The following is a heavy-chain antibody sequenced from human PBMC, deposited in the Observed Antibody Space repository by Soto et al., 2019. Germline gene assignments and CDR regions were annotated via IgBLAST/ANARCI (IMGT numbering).Heavy chain of an antibody. J-gene: IGHJ4*02. CDR3: ARAPDYGVYWGYIFES. Sequence: QVQLVQSGAEVKKPGASVNVSCKTSGYTFAAYYIHWIRQAPGQGLEWMGWINPTSGGTVYAQNFQARVTMTTDTSISTPYMELRRMNSDDPAVYYCARAPDYGVYWGYIFESWGQRTPVTV. D-gene: IGHD4-17*01. CDR1: GYTFAAYY. CDR2: INPTSGGT. V-gene: IGHV1-2*02.